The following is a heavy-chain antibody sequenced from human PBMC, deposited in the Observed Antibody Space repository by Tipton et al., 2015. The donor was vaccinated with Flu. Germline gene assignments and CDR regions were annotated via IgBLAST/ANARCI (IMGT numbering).Heavy chain of an antibody. D-gene: IGHD5-18*01. CDR3: AREGDTARTGAPSFGFHS. V-gene: IGHV4-61*08. CDR2: IYYSGST. CDR1: GGSVSSDDYY. J-gene: IGHJ5*01. Sequence: TLSLTCTVSGGSVSSDDYYWSWIRRPPGKGLEWIGHIYYSGSTNYNPALESRVTLSVDTSKGQFSLKLTSVTAADTAVYYCAREGDTARTGAPSFGFHSWGQGTLVTVSS.